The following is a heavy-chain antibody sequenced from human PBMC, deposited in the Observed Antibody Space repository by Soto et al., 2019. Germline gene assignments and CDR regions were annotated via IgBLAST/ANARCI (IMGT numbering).Heavy chain of an antibody. CDR1: GFTFSSHA. V-gene: IGHV3-7*01. Sequence: PGGSLRLSFAASGFTFSSHAMSWVRRSPEKGPEWVASISPDGGEIYYVDSVKGRFTISRDNTRNSLYLQMNSLRAEDTAVYYCAKGPRWGQGTLVTVSS. CDR2: ISPDGGEI. J-gene: IGHJ4*02. CDR3: AKGPR.